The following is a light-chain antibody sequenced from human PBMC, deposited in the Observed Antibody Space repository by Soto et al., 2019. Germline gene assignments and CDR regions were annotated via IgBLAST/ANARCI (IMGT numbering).Light chain of an antibody. CDR3: QQYGSSPIT. CDR1: QSVSSSY. CDR2: DAS. Sequence: EIILTQSPATLSLSPGERATLSCGASQSVSSSYVAWYQHRPGLAPRLLIHDASSRATGIPDRFGGSGSGTDFTLTISRLEPEDFAVYYCQQYGSSPITFGQGTRLEIK. V-gene: IGKV3D-20*01. J-gene: IGKJ5*01.